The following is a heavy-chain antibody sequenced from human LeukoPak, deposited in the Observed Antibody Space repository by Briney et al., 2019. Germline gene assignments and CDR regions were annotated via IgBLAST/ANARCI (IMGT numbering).Heavy chain of an antibody. CDR2: IYYSGST. J-gene: IGHJ4*02. D-gene: IGHD3-22*01. CDR1: GGSISSYY. Sequence: SETLSLTCTVSGGSISSYYWNWLRQPPGRGLEWIGNIYYSGSTHYNPSLKSRVTISVDTSKNQFSLKLSSVTAADTAVYYCARRADSSGYYSIFYSDYWGQGTLVTVPS. V-gene: IGHV4-59*01. CDR3: ARRADSSGYYSIFYSDY.